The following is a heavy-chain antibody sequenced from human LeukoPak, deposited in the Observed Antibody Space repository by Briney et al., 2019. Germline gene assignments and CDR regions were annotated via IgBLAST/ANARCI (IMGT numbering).Heavy chain of an antibody. CDR2: IIPIFGTA. CDR1: GGTFSSYA. D-gene: IGHD3-22*01. V-gene: IGHV1-69*01. CDR3: ARDLLDYYDSSGYYYERFDY. Sequence: ASVKVSCKASGGTFSSYAISWVRQAPGQGLEWMGGIIPIFGTANYAQKFQGRVTITADESTSTAYMELSSLRSEDTAVYYCARDLLDYYDSSGYYYERFDYWGQGTLVTVSP. J-gene: IGHJ4*02.